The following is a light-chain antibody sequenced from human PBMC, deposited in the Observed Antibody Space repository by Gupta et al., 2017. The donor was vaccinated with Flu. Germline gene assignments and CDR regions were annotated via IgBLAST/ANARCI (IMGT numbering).Light chain of an antibody. J-gene: IGLJ1*01. CDR2: QDS. V-gene: IGLV3-1*01. Sequence: SSELTQPPSVSVSPGQTATITSSGENLGSKYVCWYQQKAGQSPVLVIYQDSKRPSAIPERFSASNSGLTATLTISGTQAVDEADYFCQAWDSATPGLFGRGTKVTVL. CDR3: QAWDSATPGL. CDR1: NLGSKY.